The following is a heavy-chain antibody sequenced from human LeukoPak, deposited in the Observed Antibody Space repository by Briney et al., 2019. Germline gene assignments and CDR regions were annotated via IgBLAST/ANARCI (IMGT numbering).Heavy chain of an antibody. V-gene: IGHV3-72*01. J-gene: IGHJ4*02. CDR1: GFTFSDYY. CDR2: TRNRANGYTT. D-gene: IGHD2-15*01. Sequence: GGSLRLSCAASGFTFSDYYMDWVRQAPGKGLEWVGRTRNRANGYTTEYAASVEGRFTVSRDNSKNSLFLQMNGLKPEDTAVYFCARAFCYSGGTCYSYYNDYWGQGALVTVSS. CDR3: ARAFCYSGGTCYSYYNDY.